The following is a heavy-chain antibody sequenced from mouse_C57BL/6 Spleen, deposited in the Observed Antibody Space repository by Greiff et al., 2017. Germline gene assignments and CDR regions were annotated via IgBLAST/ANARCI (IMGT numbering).Heavy chain of an antibody. CDR1: GFSLTSYG. CDR2: IWGDGST. V-gene: IGHV2-3*01. J-gene: IGHJ3*01. D-gene: IGHD2-4*01. CDR3: AKPPIYCDYDVGWFAY. Sequence: VQLQESGPGLVAPSQSLSITCTVSGFSLTSYGVRWVRQPPGKGLEWLVGIWGDGSTNYHSALISRLSISKDNSKSQVVLKLNSLQTDDTATYYCAKPPIYCDYDVGWFAYWGQGTLVTVSA.